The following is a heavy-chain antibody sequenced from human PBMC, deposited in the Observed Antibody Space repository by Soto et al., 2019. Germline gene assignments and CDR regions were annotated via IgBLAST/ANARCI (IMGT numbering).Heavy chain of an antibody. J-gene: IGHJ4*02. CDR3: AHKFSFTGSYYYDSSGYYWDY. Sequence: SGPTLVNPTQTLTLTCTFSGFSLSTSGVGVGWIRQPPGKALEWLALLYWDDDQRYSPSLKSRLTITKDTSKNQVVLTMTNMDPVDTATYYCAHKFSFTGSYYYDSSGYYWDYWGQGTLVTVSS. CDR1: GFSLSTSGVG. CDR2: LYWDDDQ. V-gene: IGHV2-5*02. D-gene: IGHD3-22*01.